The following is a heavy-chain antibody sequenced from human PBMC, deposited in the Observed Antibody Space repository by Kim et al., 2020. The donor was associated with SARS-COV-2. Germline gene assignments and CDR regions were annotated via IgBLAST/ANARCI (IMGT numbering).Heavy chain of an antibody. V-gene: IGHV1-3*01. D-gene: IGHD3-16*01. CDR2: T. CDR3: ARDGPLGAFDI. J-gene: IGHJ3*02. Sequence: TRWSNKCQARDTLTRDTSASTAYMALSSLSSEDTAMYYCARDGPLGAFDIWGQGTMVTVSS.